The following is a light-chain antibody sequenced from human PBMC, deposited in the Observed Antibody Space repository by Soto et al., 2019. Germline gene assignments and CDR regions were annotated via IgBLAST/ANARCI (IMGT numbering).Light chain of an antibody. CDR1: SSDVGGYNY. CDR2: EVT. J-gene: IGLJ1*01. CDR3: SSYTSSVNYV. Sequence: QSALTQPSSVSGSAGESITISCTGTSSDVGGYNYVSWYQQHPGKAPKLMIYEVTNRPSGVSNRFSGSKSGNTASLTISGLQAEDEADYYCSSYTSSVNYVFGTGTKLTVL. V-gene: IGLV2-14*01.